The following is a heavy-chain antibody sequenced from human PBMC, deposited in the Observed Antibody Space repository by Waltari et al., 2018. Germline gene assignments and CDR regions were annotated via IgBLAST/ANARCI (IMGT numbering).Heavy chain of an antibody. CDR1: GFTFSRYG. J-gene: IGHJ5*02. V-gene: IGHV3-7*01. CDR2: IKQDGSEK. Sequence: EVQLVESGGGLVQPGGSLRLSCAASGFTFSRYGMSWVRQAPGKGLEWVANIKQDGSEKYYVDSVKGRFTISRDNAKNSLYLQMNSLRAEDTAVYYCAREGDGGWFDPWGQGTLVTVSS. CDR3: AREGDGGWFDP. D-gene: IGHD3-16*01.